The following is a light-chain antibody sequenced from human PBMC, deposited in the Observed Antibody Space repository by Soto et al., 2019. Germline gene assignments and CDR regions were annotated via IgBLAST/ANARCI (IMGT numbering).Light chain of an antibody. CDR2: EVS. CDR1: SSDVGGYNY. Sequence: QSALTQPPSASGSPGQSVTISCTGTSSDVGGYNYVSWYQQHPGKAPKVMIYEVSKRPSGVPDRFSGPKSGNTASLTVSGLQAENEAAYYCSSFAGSKELVFGGGTKVTVL. J-gene: IGLJ2*01. CDR3: SSFAGSKELV. V-gene: IGLV2-8*01.